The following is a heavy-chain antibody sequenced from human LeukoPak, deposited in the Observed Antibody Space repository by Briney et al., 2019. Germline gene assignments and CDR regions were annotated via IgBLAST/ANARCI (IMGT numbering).Heavy chain of an antibody. D-gene: IGHD2-2*01. CDR1: GFTFSSYS. CDR2: ISSSSSTI. J-gene: IGHJ5*02. Sequence: TGGSLRLSCAASGFTFSSYSMNWVRQAPGKGLEWVSYISSSSSTIYCADSVKGRFTISRDNAKNSLYPQMNSLRAEDTAVYYCARGGFVVVPAATFDPWGQGTLVTVSS. CDR3: ARGGFVVVPAATFDP. V-gene: IGHV3-48*01.